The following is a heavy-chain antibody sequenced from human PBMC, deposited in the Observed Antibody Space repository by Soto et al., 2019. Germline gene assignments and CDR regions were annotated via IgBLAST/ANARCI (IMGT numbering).Heavy chain of an antibody. D-gene: IGHD4-17*01. CDR3: ARGGIASDYGGTYGRRAEYFKH. CDR2: ISSSGSTI. CDR1: GFTFSSYE. V-gene: IGHV3-48*03. Sequence: GGSLRLSCAASGFTFSSYEMNWVRQAPGKGLEWVSYISSSGSTIYYADSVKGRFTISRDNAKNSLYLQMNSLRAEDTAVYYCARGGIASDYGGTYGRRAEYFKHWGQGTMVTVSS. J-gene: IGHJ1*01.